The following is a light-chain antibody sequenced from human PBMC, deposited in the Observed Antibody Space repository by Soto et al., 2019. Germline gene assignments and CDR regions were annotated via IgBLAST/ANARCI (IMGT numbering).Light chain of an antibody. CDR1: HHINNY. V-gene: IGKV1-16*01. CDR3: QQYNEY. J-gene: IGKJ3*01. CDR2: DAS. Sequence: DMPMTQSPSTLSASVGDRVTITCRASHHINNYLAWYQQKPGKAPKPLIYDASSLLSGVPSRFSGSGSGTEFTLTISSLQPDDFATYYCQQYNEYFGPGTKVDIK.